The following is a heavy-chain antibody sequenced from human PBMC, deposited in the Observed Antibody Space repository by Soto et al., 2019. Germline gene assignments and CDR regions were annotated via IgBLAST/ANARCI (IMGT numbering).Heavy chain of an antibody. CDR3: FFQAGDGIRDTVPVSAFLLNRSSDL. D-gene: IGHD2-15*01. J-gene: IGHJ2*01. V-gene: IGHV3-23*01. Sequence: PGKGLERVSAISGSGGSTYYADSVQGRFTISRDNAKNTLYLQVYSLRAEDTAVYFFFFQAGDGIRDTVPVSAFLLNRSSDL. CDR2: ISGSGGST.